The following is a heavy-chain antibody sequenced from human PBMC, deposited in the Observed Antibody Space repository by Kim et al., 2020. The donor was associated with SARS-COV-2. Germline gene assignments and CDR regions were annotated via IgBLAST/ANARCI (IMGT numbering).Heavy chain of an antibody. J-gene: IGHJ4*03. Sequence: GGSLRLSCAASGFTFSNYAMRWVRQAPGKGLEWVAQICGDADCTNYADSVKGRFTISRDNSKNTLYLEMHSLRADDTAVYYCAKDAEIVAWGSCYFDKWG. CDR3: AKDAEIVAWGSCYFDK. CDR1: GFTFSNYA. D-gene: IGHD5-12*01. V-gene: IGHV3-23*01. CDR2: ICGDADCT.